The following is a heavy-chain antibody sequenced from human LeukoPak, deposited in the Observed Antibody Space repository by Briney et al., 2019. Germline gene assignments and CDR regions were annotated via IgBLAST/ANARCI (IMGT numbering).Heavy chain of an antibody. CDR1: GYIFSTXW. Sequence: KISWKCSGYIFSTXWIAWVRQLPGKGVEWMGIIYPGDSETRYSPSFQGQVTISADKSISTAYLQWSSLKASDTAMYYCARPTSLAFDYWGQGTXVTXS. D-gene: IGHD1-1*01. CDR3: ARPTSLAFDY. CDR2: IYPGDSET. V-gene: IGHV5-51*01. J-gene: IGHJ4*02.